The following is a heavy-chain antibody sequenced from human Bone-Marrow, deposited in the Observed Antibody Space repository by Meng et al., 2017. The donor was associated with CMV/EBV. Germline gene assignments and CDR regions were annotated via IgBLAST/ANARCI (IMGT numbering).Heavy chain of an antibody. V-gene: IGHV1-8*02. Sequence: ASVKVSCKASGYTFTSYDINWVRQATGQGLEWMGWMNPNSGNTGYAQKFQGRVTMTTDTSTSTAYMELRSLRSDDTAVYYCAREGRGMSGSYDYWGQGTLVTVSS. D-gene: IGHD1-26*01. CDR3: AREGRGMSGSYDY. J-gene: IGHJ4*02. CDR1: GYTFTSYD. CDR2: MNPNSGNT.